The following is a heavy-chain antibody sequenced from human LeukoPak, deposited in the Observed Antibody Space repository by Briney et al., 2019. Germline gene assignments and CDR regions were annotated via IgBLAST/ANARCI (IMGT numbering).Heavy chain of an antibody. CDR2: IRYDGSNK. Sequence: GGSLRLSCAASGFTFSSYGMQWVRQAPGKGLEWVAFIRYDGSNKYYADSVKGRFTISRDNSKNTLYLQMNSLRAEDTAVYYCAKDLFVSDCSSTSCYDAFDIWGQGTMVTVSS. V-gene: IGHV3-30*02. CDR1: GFTFSSYG. J-gene: IGHJ3*02. D-gene: IGHD2-2*01. CDR3: AKDLFVSDCSSTSCYDAFDI.